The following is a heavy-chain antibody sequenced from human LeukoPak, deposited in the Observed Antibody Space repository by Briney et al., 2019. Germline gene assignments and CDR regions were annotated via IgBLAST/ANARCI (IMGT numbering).Heavy chain of an antibody. CDR1: GFTFSSYS. CDR3: ANTLMVYAFKAAGGFDY. CDR2: ISSSSSYI. J-gene: IGHJ4*02. Sequence: GGSLRLSCAASGFTFSSYSMNWVRQAPGKGLEWVSSISSSSSYIYYADSVKGRFTISRDNAKNSLYLQMNSLRAEDTAVYYCANTLMVYAFKAAGGFDYWGQGTLVTVSS. D-gene: IGHD2-8*01. V-gene: IGHV3-21*01.